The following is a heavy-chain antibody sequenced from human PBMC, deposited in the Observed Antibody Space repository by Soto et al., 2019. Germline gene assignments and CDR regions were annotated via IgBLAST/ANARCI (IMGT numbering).Heavy chain of an antibody. D-gene: IGHD4-17*01. V-gene: IGHV3-9*01. Sequence: EVQLVESGGGLLQPGRSLRLSCAATGFTFDDYAMHWVRQAPGKGLEWVSSISWNSGDIGYADSVKGRFTISRDNAKNSLHLQMNSRRAEDTALYYCATGNYAYYSYYMDVWGKGTTVTVSS. CDR1: GFTFDDYA. J-gene: IGHJ6*03. CDR3: ATGNYAYYSYYMDV. CDR2: ISWNSGDI.